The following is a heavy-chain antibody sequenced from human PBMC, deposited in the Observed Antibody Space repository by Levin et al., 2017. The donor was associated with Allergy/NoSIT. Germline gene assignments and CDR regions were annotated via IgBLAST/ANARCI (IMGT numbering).Heavy chain of an antibody. CDR3: AKDYQWELLGTFDY. CDR1: GFTFNTFA. D-gene: IGHD1-26*01. J-gene: IGHJ4*02. V-gene: IGHV3-23*01. CDR2: ISGGGGYT. Sequence: GGSLRLSCAASGFTFNTFAMSWVRQAPGKGLEWVSAISGGGGYTYYADSVKGRFTISRDNSKNMLDLHMNSLRAEDTAVYYCAKDYQWELLGTFDYWGQGTLVTVSS.